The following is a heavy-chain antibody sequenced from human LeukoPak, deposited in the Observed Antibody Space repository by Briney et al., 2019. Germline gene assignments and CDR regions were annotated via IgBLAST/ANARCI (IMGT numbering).Heavy chain of an antibody. V-gene: IGHV4-4*07. Sequence: SETLSLTCAVYGGSFSGYYWSWIRQPAGKGLEWIGRIYTSGSTYYNPSLKSRVTISVDTSKNQFSLKLSSVTAADTAVYYCARDHEYSSSAHDYWGQGTLVTVSS. CDR2: IYTSGST. CDR3: ARDHEYSSSAHDY. J-gene: IGHJ4*02. D-gene: IGHD6-6*01. CDR1: GGSFSGYY.